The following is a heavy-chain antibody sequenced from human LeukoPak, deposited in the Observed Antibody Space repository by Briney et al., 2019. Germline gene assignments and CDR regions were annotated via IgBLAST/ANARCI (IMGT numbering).Heavy chain of an antibody. CDR2: IKQDGSEN. D-gene: IGHD6-19*01. CDR1: GFTFSSYW. J-gene: IGHJ4*02. CDR3: ARGCSGWFEDGFDY. V-gene: IGHV3-7*04. Sequence: GGSLRLSCAASGFTFSSYWMSWVRQAPGKGLEWVANIKQDGSENYYVDSGKGPFTISRDNAKNSLYLQMNSLRAEDTAVYYCARGCSGWFEDGFDYWGQGTLVTVSS.